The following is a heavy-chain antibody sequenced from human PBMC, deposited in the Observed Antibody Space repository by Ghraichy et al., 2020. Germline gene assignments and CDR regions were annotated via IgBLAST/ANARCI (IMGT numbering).Heavy chain of an antibody. J-gene: IGHJ4*02. CDR2: IKKDGSQK. V-gene: IGHV3-7*03. Sequence: LSLTCVASGFTFSSYWMTWVRQAPGKGLEWVAIIKKDGSQKYHVDSVKGRFTISRDNARNSLDLQMNSLRVEDTAVYYCARGYGWGSCLDFWGQGTLVTVSS. CDR3: ARGYGWGSCLDF. CDR1: GFTFSSYW. D-gene: IGHD3-16*01.